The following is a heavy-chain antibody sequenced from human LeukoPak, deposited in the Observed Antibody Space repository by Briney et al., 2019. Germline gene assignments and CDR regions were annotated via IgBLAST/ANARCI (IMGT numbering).Heavy chain of an antibody. Sequence: SETLSLTCTVSGGSMSPYHRGWIRQPPGKGLEWTGYIYYSGSTNHNPSLNSRVTISVDTSKNQFSLRLSSVTAADTAIYYCARAVSGRFDYWGQGTLVTVSS. CDR3: ARAVSGRFDY. J-gene: IGHJ4*02. D-gene: IGHD6-19*01. V-gene: IGHV4-59*08. CDR2: IYYSGST. CDR1: GGSMSPYH.